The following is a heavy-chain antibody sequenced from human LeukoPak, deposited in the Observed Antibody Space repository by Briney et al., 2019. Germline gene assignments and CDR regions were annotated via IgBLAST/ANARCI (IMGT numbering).Heavy chain of an antibody. Sequence: GGSLRLSCAASGFTFSSYWMHWVRQAPGKGLVWVSRINSHGSSTSYADSVKGRFTISRDNAKNTLYLQMNSLRAEDAAVYYCTRDGGYNAFDIWGQGTMVTVSS. CDR2: INSHGSST. CDR3: TRDGGYNAFDI. CDR1: GFTFSSYW. V-gene: IGHV3-74*01. D-gene: IGHD5-12*01. J-gene: IGHJ3*02.